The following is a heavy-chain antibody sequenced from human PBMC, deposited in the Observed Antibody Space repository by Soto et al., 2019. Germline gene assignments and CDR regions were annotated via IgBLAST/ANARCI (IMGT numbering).Heavy chain of an antibody. J-gene: IGHJ6*02. CDR1: GGSISSGDYY. Sequence: SETLSLTCTVSGGSISSGDYYWSWIRQPPGKGLEWIGYIYYSGSTYYNPSLKSRVTISVDTSKNQFSLKLSSVTAADTAVYYCASLRFLEWPNYYYGMDVWGQGTTVTVSS. D-gene: IGHD3-3*01. CDR2: IYYSGST. V-gene: IGHV4-30-4*01. CDR3: ASLRFLEWPNYYYGMDV.